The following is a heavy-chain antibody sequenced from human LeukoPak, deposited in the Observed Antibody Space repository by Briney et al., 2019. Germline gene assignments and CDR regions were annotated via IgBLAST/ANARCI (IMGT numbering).Heavy chain of an antibody. Sequence: KLGESLKIYCKGSGYSFTSYWIGWVRQMPGKGLELMGIIYPGDSDTRYSPSFQGQVTISADKSISTAYLQWSSLKASDTAMYYCARALGVVAATRRSYYYYGMDVWGQGTTVTVSS. CDR2: IYPGDSDT. J-gene: IGHJ6*02. V-gene: IGHV5-51*01. CDR1: GYSFTSYW. D-gene: IGHD2-15*01. CDR3: ARALGVVAATRRSYYYYGMDV.